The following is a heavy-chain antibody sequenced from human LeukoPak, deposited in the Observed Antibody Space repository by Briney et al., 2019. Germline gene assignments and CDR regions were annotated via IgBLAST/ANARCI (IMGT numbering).Heavy chain of an antibody. V-gene: IGHV4-59*12. CDR1: GGSISSYY. D-gene: IGHD1-1*01. CDR2: IYYRGNT. Sequence: SETLSLTCTVSGGSISSYYWSWIRQPPGKGLEWIGYIYYRGNTWYNPSLKTRVTISVDTSKNQFSLKLTSVTAADTAVYYCARGVLDSLGTGCDYWGQGTLVTVSS. CDR3: ARGVLDSLGTGCDY. J-gene: IGHJ4*02.